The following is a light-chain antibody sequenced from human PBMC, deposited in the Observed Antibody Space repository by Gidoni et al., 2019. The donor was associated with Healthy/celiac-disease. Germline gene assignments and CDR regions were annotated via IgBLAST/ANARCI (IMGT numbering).Light chain of an antibody. CDR1: QDISNY. CDR3: QQYGNLPLT. Sequence: DIQMTQSPSSLSASGGDRVTITCQASQDISNYLHWYQQKPGKAPKLLIYDASNLETGVPSRVSGSGSGTDFTFTISSLQPEDIATYYCQQYGNLPLTFGGGTKVEIK. CDR2: DAS. J-gene: IGKJ4*01. V-gene: IGKV1-33*01.